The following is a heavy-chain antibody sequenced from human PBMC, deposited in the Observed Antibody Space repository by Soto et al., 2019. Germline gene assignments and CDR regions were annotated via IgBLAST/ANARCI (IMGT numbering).Heavy chain of an antibody. J-gene: IGHJ5*02. CDR2: MNPNSGNT. D-gene: IGHD4-17*01. CDR3: ARDNTTVVTVGIVNWFDP. Sequence: QVQLVQSGAEVKKPGASVKVSCKASGYTFTSYDINWVRQATGQGLEWMGWMNPNSGNTGYAQKVQGRGTMTRNTAIRTAYMELSSLRSEDTAVYYCARDNTTVVTVGIVNWFDPWGPGTLVTVSS. CDR1: GYTFTSYD. V-gene: IGHV1-8*01.